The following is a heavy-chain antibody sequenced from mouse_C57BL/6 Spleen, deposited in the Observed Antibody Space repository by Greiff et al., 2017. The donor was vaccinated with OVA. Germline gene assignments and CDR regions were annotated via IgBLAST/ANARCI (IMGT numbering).Heavy chain of an antibody. V-gene: IGHV3-1*01. D-gene: IGHD2-10*02. CDR2: ISYSGST. CDR1: GYSITSGYD. Sequence: EVQRVESGPGMVKPSQSLSLSCTVTGYSITSGYDWHWIRHFPGNILEWMGYISYSGSTKYNPTFKSQISITHDTSKNHFFLKLNSVTTEDTATYYSARDKYGNYRYFGGWGTVATVTVAS. CDR3: ARDKYGNYRYFGG. J-gene: IGHJ1*03.